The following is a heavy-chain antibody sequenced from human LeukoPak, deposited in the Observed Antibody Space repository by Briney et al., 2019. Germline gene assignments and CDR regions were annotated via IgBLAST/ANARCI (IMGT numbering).Heavy chain of an antibody. CDR2: ISGGGSSA. J-gene: IGHJ4*02. D-gene: IGHD3-10*01. V-gene: IGHV3-23*01. Sequence: WVRQAPGKGXEXFSGISGGGSSAYYADSVKGRFTISRDHSKSTLYLQMNSLRAEDTAVYYCAKDLGGFGELDYWGQGTLVTVSS. CDR3: AKDLGGFGELDY.